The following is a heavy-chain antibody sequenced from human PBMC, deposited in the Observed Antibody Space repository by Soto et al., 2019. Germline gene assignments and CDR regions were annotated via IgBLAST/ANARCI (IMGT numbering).Heavy chain of an antibody. CDR2: NSAYNGIT. D-gene: IGHD4-4*01. V-gene: IGHV1-18*01. CDR1: GYSFSSYA. Sequence: QVQLVQSGAEVKKPGASVKVSCKASGYSFSSYAISWVRQAPGQGLEWMGWNSAYNGITNYAQKFQGRVTMTTDTSTSTDYMELRSLRFDDTAVYYCSIEPTMVTPLDYWGQGTLVTVSS. J-gene: IGHJ4*02. CDR3: SIEPTMVTPLDY.